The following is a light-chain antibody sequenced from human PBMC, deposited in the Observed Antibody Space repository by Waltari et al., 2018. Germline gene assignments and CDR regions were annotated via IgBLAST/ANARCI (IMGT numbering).Light chain of an antibody. CDR2: DNN. Sequence: QSVLTQPPSVSAAPGQTVTISCSGRSSNIASNYVSWYQHLPGTAPKLLIYDNNKRRSEIPDRFSGSKSGTSATLGITGLQTGDEADYYCGTWDSSLSAWVFGGGTKLAVL. CDR3: GTWDSSLSAWV. J-gene: IGLJ3*02. CDR1: SSNIASNY. V-gene: IGLV1-51*01.